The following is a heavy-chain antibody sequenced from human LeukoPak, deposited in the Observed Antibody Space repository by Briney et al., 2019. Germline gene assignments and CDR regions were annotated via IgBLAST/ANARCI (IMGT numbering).Heavy chain of an antibody. CDR3: ARDLLYYYDSSGSPGY. D-gene: IGHD3-22*01. CDR1: GFTFSSYT. CDR2: ISSSSSYI. V-gene: IGHV3-21*01. J-gene: IGHJ4*02. Sequence: GGSLRLSCAASGFTFSSYTMNWVRQAPGKGLEWVSSISSSSSYIYYADSVKGRFTISRDNAKNSLYLQMNSLRAEDTAVYYCARDLLYYYDSSGSPGYWGQGTLVTVSS.